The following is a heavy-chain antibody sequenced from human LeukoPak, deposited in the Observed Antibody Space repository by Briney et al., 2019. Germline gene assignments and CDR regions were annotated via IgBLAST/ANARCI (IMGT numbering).Heavy chain of an antibody. CDR1: GGSFSGYY. V-gene: IGHV4-34*01. Sequence: SETLSLTCAVYGGSFSGYYWSWIRQPPAKGLEWIGEINHSGSTNYNPSLKSRVTISVDTSKNQFSLKLSSVTAADTAVYYCASLRITMVRGVLNYYGMDVWGKGTTVTVSS. J-gene: IGHJ6*04. CDR3: ASLRITMVRGVLNYYGMDV. D-gene: IGHD3-10*01. CDR2: INHSGST.